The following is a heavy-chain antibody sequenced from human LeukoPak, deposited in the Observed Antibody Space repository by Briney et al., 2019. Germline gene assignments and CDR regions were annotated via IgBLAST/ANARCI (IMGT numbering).Heavy chain of an antibody. J-gene: IGHJ4*02. CDR1: GFTVSSNY. CDR3: AKDRVWGSYFDY. Sequence: GGSLRLSCAASGFTVSSNYMSWVRQAPGKGLEWVSVIYSGGSTYYADSVKGRFTISRDNSKNTLYLQMNSLRAEDTAVYYCAKDRVWGSYFDYWGQGTLVTVSS. V-gene: IGHV3-66*02. D-gene: IGHD7-27*01. CDR2: IYSGGST.